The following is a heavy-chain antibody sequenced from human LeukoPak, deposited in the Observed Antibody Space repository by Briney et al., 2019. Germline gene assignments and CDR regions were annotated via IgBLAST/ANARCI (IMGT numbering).Heavy chain of an antibody. J-gene: IGHJ4*02. CDR3: ARTRNYDSSGYYHGFDY. Sequence: SETLSPTCAVYGGSFSGYYWSWIRQPPGKGLEWIGEINHSGSTNYNPSLKSRVTISVDTSKNQFSLKLSSVTAADTAVYYCARTRNYDSSGYYHGFDYWGQGTLVTVSS. D-gene: IGHD3-22*01. CDR1: GGSFSGYY. CDR2: INHSGST. V-gene: IGHV4-34*01.